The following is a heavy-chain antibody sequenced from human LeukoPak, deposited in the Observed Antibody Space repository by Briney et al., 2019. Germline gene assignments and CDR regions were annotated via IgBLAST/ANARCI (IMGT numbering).Heavy chain of an antibody. D-gene: IGHD3-22*01. CDR2: IRYDGSNR. CDR1: GFTFSSYG. Sequence: GGSLRLSCAASGFTFSSYGMHWVRQAPGKGVEWVAFIRYDGSNRYYADSVRGRFTISRDNSKNTQYLQMNSLRAEDTAVYYCAKDPTHYRVWDSYDSTVLSHWGQGTLVTVSS. J-gene: IGHJ4*02. CDR3: AKDPTHYRVWDSYDSTVLSH. V-gene: IGHV3-30*02.